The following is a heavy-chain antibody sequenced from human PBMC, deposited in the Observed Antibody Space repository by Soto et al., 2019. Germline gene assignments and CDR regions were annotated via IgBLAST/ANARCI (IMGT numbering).Heavy chain of an antibody. CDR2: ISARGGSS. CDR1: GFSFSSYA. D-gene: IGHD3-16*02. V-gene: IGHV3-23*01. Sequence: EVQLLESGGDLVPPGGSLRLACAASGFSFSSYAMVWVRQAPGKGLGWVSVISARGGSSYFADSVKGRFTIYRDNAKNVLSLEMDSRRADDTGTYLCAKDSTEDRASVDHWGKGTLFLVSS. CDR3: AKDSTEDRASVDH. J-gene: IGHJ4*02.